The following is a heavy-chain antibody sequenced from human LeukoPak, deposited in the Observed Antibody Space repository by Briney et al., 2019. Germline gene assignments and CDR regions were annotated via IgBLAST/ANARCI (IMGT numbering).Heavy chain of an antibody. CDR2: IYYSGST. J-gene: IGHJ4*02. CDR3: ARSRADTVATIDY. CDR1: GGSISSYY. V-gene: IGHV4-59*12. D-gene: IGHD5-24*01. Sequence: SETLSLTCTVSGGSISSYYWSWIRQPPGKGLEWIGYIYYSGSTNYNPSLKSRVTISVDKSKNQFSLKLSSVTAADTAVYYCARSRADTVATIDYWGQGTLVTVSS.